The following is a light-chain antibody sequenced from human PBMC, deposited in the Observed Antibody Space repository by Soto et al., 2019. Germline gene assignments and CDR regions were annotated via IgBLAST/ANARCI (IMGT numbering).Light chain of an antibody. J-gene: IGKJ1*01. CDR2: GAS. CDR3: QQYGSPYPWT. CDR1: QSVSTN. Sequence: EIVMTQSPATLSVSPGERATLSCRASQSVSTNLALYQQKPGQAPRLLIYGASSRATGIPDRFSGSGSGTDFTLTIRRLEPEDFAVYYCQQYGSPYPWTFGQGTKVDIK. V-gene: IGKV3-20*01.